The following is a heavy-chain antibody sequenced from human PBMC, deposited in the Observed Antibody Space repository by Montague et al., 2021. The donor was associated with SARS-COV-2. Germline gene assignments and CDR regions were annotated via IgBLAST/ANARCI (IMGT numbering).Heavy chain of an antibody. CDR2: IYASGST. Sequence: SETLSLTCSISGASITSYYWSWVRQPAGKGLEWIGHIYASGSTNXXPSLKSRVRLSIDNPKNQFSLKLESLTAADTAVYYCVRDGGNWYYFDYWGQGALVTVSS. V-gene: IGHV4-4*07. CDR1: GASITSYY. J-gene: IGHJ4*02. D-gene: IGHD3-16*01. CDR3: VRDGGNWYYFDY.